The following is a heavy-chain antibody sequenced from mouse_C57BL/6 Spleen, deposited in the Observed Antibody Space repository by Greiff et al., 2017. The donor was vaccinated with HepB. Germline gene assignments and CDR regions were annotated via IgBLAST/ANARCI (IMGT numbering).Heavy chain of an antibody. Sequence: QVQLQQSGPGLVQPSQCLSITCTVSGFSLTSYGVHWVRQSPGKGLEWLGVLWSGGSTDYNAAFISRLSISKDNSKSQVFFKMNSLQADDTAIYYCASDYYGSSYVGFAYWGQGTLVTVSA. CDR3: ASDYYGSSYVGFAY. V-gene: IGHV2-2*01. J-gene: IGHJ3*01. D-gene: IGHD1-1*01. CDR2: LWSGGST. CDR1: GFSLTSYG.